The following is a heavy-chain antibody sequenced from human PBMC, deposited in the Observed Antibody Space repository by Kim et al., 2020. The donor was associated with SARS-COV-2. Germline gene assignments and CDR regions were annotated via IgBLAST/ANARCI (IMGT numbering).Heavy chain of an antibody. CDR1: GFTFSSYW. J-gene: IGHJ4*02. V-gene: IGHV3-7*01. Sequence: GGSLRLSCAASGFTFSSYWMSWVRQAPGKGLEWVANIKQDGSEKYYVDSVKGRFTISRDNAKNSLYLQMNSLRAEDTAVYYCARDVYYYDSSGAPGPYYFDYWGQGTLVTVSS. CDR2: IKQDGSEK. CDR3: ARDVYYYDSSGAPGPYYFDY. D-gene: IGHD3-22*01.